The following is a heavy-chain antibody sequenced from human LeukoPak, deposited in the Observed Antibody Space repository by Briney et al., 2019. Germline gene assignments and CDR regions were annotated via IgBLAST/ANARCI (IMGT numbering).Heavy chain of an antibody. CDR1: GFTFSSYE. D-gene: IGHD4/OR15-4a*01. Sequence: GGSPRLSCAAPGFTFSSYEMNWVRQAPGKGLEWVSYISSSGSTIYYADSVKGRFTISRDNAKNSLYLQMNSLRAEDTAVYYCARDYGAKSDYWGQGTLVTVSS. CDR3: ARDYGAKSDY. V-gene: IGHV3-48*03. CDR2: ISSSGSTI. J-gene: IGHJ4*02.